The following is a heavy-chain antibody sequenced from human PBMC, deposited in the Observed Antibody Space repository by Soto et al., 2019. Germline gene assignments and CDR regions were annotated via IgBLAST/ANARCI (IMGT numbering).Heavy chain of an antibody. J-gene: IGHJ6*02. Sequence: GASVKVSCKASGYTFTGYYMHWVRQAPGQGLEWMGWINPNSGGTNYAQKFQGWVTMTRDTSISTAYMELSRLRSDDTAVYYCAITHPPNCSSTSCYTSYYYYGMDVWGQGTTVTVSS. V-gene: IGHV1-2*04. CDR2: INPNSGGT. CDR3: AITHPPNCSSTSCYTSYYYYGMDV. CDR1: GYTFTGYY. D-gene: IGHD2-2*02.